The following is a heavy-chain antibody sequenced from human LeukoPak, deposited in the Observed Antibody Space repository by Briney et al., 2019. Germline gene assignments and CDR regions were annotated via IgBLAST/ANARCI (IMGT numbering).Heavy chain of an antibody. D-gene: IGHD5-12*01. Sequence: GGSLRLSCAASGFTFSSYEMNWVRQAPGKGLEWVSYISSSGSTIYYADSVKGRFTISRDNAKNSLYLQMNSLRAEDTAVYYCARGDDGYSGYDSGDYFDYWGQGTLVTVSS. V-gene: IGHV3-48*03. CDR3: ARGDDGYSGYDSGDYFDY. J-gene: IGHJ4*02. CDR2: ISSSGSTI. CDR1: GFTFSSYE.